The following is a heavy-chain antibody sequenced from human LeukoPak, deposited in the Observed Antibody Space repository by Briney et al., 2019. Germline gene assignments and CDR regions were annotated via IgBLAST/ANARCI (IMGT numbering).Heavy chain of an antibody. D-gene: IGHD4-17*01. CDR3: ARLTVTTGFDY. Sequence: KPSETLSLICSVSGGPISSSSNYWGWVRQPPGKGLEWIGSIYYSGSTYYNPSLKSRVTISVDTSKNQFSLKLSSVTAADTAVYYCARLTVTTGFDYWGQGTLVTVSS. V-gene: IGHV4-39*07. CDR2: IYYSGST. J-gene: IGHJ4*02. CDR1: GGPISSSSNY.